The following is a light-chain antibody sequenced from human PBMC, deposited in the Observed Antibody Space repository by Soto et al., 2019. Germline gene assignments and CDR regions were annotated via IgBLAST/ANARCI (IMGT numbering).Light chain of an antibody. CDR3: QSYDSSLSGYVV. CDR2: GNS. V-gene: IGLV1-40*01. CDR1: SSKIGAGYD. J-gene: IGLJ2*01. Sequence: QSVLTQPPSVSVAPGQRVTISCTGSSSKIGAGYDVHWYQQLPGTAPKLLIYGNSNRPSGVPDRFSGSKSGTSASLAITGLQAEDEADYYCQSYDSSLSGYVVFGGGTKLTVL.